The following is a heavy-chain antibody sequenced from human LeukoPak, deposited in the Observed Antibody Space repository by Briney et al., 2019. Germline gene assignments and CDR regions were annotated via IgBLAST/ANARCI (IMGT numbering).Heavy chain of an antibody. V-gene: IGHV1-8*03. CDR2: MNPNSGNT. Sequence: ASVKVSCKASGGTFSSYTISWVRQATGQGLEWMGWMNPNSGNTGYAQKFQGRVTITRNTSISTAYMELSSLRSEDTAVYYCAGSGSYYNTFDYWGQGTLVTVSS. CDR3: AGSGSYYNTFDY. CDR1: GGTFSSYT. J-gene: IGHJ4*02. D-gene: IGHD1-26*01.